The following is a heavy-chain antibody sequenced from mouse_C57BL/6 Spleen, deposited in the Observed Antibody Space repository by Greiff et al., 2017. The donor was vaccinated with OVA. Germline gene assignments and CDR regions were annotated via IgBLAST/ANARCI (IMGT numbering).Heavy chain of an antibody. CDR1: GYAFSSSW. CDR3: ARPPHYYGSSYWYFDV. V-gene: IGHV1-82*01. D-gene: IGHD1-1*01. J-gene: IGHJ1*03. Sequence: QVQLKESGPELVKPGASVKISCKASGYAFSSSWMNWVKQRPGKGLEWIGRIYPGDGDTNYNGKFKGKATLTADKSSSTAYMQLSSLTSEDSAVYFCARPPHYYGSSYWYFDVWGTGTTVTVSS. CDR2: IYPGDGDT.